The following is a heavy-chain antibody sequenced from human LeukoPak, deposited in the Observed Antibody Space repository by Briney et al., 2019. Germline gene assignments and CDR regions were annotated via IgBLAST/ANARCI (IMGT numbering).Heavy chain of an antibody. V-gene: IGHV3-30*02. D-gene: IGHD4-23*01. J-gene: IGHJ4*02. CDR1: GFTFSSYW. Sequence: GGSLRLSCAASGFTFSSYWMSWVRQAPGKGLEWVAFIRYDGSNKYYADSVKGRFTISRDNSKNTLYLQMNSLRAEDTAVYYCAKGRVYGGKFDYWGQGTLVTVSS. CDR2: IRYDGSNK. CDR3: AKGRVYGGKFDY.